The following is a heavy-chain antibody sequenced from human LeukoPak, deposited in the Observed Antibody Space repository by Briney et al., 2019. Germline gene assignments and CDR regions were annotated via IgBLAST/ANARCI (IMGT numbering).Heavy chain of an antibody. V-gene: IGHV4-34*01. Sequence: SETLSLTCGVYGGSFRGYYWSWIRQPPGKGLEWIGEVNHSGSTNYNPSLKSRVTISVDTSKNQFSLKLSSVAAADTAVYYCARIRVGTTVTAQYYYYDMDVWGQGTTVTVSS. CDR2: VNHSGST. CDR1: GGSFRGYY. D-gene: IGHD4-17*01. CDR3: ARIRVGTTVTAQYYYYDMDV. J-gene: IGHJ6*02.